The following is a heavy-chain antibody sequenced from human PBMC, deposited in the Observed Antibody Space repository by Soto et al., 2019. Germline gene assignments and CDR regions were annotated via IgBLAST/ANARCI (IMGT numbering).Heavy chain of an antibody. V-gene: IGHV1-3*01. CDR3: ARDRSPGPIDY. CDR2: INAGNGNT. Sequence: KVSCKASGYTFTSYAMHWVRQAPGQRLEWMGWINAGNGNTKYSQKFQGRVTITRDTSASTAYMELSSLRSEDTAVYYCARDRSPGPIDYWGQGPLVPAPS. CDR1: GYTFTSYA. J-gene: IGHJ4*02. D-gene: IGHD3-16*02.